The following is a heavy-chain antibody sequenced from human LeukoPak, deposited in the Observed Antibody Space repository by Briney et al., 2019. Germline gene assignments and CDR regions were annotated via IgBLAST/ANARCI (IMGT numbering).Heavy chain of an antibody. D-gene: IGHD6-19*01. J-gene: IGHJ5*02. Sequence: PGGSLRLSCAASGFTFSSYAMSWVRQAPGKGLEWVSAISGSGGSTYYADSVKGRFTISRDNSKNTLYLQMNSLRAKDTAVYYCAKGKDHSSGWYSWFDPWGQGTLVTVSS. CDR1: GFTFSSYA. V-gene: IGHV3-23*01. CDR3: AKGKDHSSGWYSWFDP. CDR2: ISGSGGST.